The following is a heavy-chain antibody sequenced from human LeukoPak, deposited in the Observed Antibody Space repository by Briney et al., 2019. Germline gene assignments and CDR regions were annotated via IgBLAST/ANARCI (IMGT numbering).Heavy chain of an antibody. CDR2: MNPNSGGT. CDR1: GYTFTSYD. V-gene: IGHV1-2*02. CDR3: ARDHSNDFWSGSGPLYYMDV. Sequence: ASVKVSCKASGYTFTSYDINWVRQATGQGLEWMGWMNPNSGGTNYAQKFQGRVTMTRDTSISTAYMELSRLRSDDTAVYYCARDHSNDFWSGSGPLYYMDVWGKGPRSPSP. J-gene: IGHJ6*03. D-gene: IGHD3-3*01.